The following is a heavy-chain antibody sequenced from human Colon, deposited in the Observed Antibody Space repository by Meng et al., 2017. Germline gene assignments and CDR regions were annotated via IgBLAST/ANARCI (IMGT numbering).Heavy chain of an antibody. Sequence: GESLKISCAASGCTFSNYWMTWVRQAPGKGPEWVANIKQDGSERFYLDSVRGRFTISRDNAKNSLYLQMYSLRAEDTAVYFCAKIGFCSGRTCYSGDYFDYWGQGSLVTVSS. CDR3: AKIGFCSGRTCYSGDYFDY. J-gene: IGHJ4*02. V-gene: IGHV3-7*01. D-gene: IGHD2-15*01. CDR2: IKQDGSER. CDR1: GCTFSNYW.